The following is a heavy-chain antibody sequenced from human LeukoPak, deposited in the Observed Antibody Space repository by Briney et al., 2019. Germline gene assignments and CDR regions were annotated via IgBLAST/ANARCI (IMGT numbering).Heavy chain of an antibody. V-gene: IGHV3-74*01. Sequence: GGSLSLSCAASGFTFSSHWMHWVRQAPGKGLEWVSRINSDGSSRSFADSVRGRVTISRDNAKNTLYLQMNSLRAEDTAVYYCARDPTTYYYMDVWGKGTTVTVSS. CDR1: GFTFSSHW. CDR3: ARDPTTYYYMDV. CDR2: INSDGSSR. J-gene: IGHJ6*03. D-gene: IGHD4-11*01.